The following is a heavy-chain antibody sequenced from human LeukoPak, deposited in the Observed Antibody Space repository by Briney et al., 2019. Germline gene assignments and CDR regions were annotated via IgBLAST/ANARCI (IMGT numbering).Heavy chain of an antibody. CDR2: IYTSGST. D-gene: IGHD1-14*01. V-gene: IGHV4-61*02. CDR1: GGSISSGSYY. Sequence: SQTLSITCTVSGGSISSGSYYWSWIRQPAGKGLEWIGRIYTSGSTNYNPSLKSRVTISVDTSKNQFSLKLNSVTAADTAVYYCAREPAGYYYGMDVWGQGTTVTVSS. CDR3: AREPAGYYYGMDV. J-gene: IGHJ6*02.